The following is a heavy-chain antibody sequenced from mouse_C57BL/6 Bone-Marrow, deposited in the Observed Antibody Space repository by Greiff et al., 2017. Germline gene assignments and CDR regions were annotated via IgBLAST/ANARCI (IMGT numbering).Heavy chain of an antibody. J-gene: IGHJ1*03. V-gene: IGHV1-26*01. CDR3: ARSYYGSSYPSYWYFAV. CDR1: GYTFTDYY. D-gene: IGHD1-1*01. Sequence: EVQLQQSGPELVKPGASVKISCKASGYTFTDYYMNWVKQSHGKSLEWIGDINPNNGGTSYNQKFKGKATLTVDKSSSTAYMELRSLTSEYSAVYYCARSYYGSSYPSYWYFAVWGTGTTVTVSS. CDR2: INPNNGGT.